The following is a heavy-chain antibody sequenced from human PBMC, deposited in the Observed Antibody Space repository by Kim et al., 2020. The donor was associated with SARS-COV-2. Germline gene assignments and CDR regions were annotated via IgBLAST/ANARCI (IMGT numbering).Heavy chain of an antibody. D-gene: IGHD3-10*01. CDR2: IYYSGST. CDR3: ARGGDYFEY. V-gene: IGHV4-59*02. CDR1: GGSVSSYY. Sequence: SETLSLTCTVSGGSVSSYYWSWIRQPPGKGLEWIGYIYYSGSTKYNPSLKSRVTILVDTSKNQFSLKLSSVTAADTAIYYCARGGDYFEYWGQGTLVTASS. J-gene: IGHJ4*02.